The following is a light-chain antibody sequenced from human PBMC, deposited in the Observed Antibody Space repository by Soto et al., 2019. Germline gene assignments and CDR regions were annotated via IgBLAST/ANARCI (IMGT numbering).Light chain of an antibody. Sequence: EVVMTHSPATLSVSPGERATLSCRASQSVDSNLAWYQQKPGQAPRLLIYRASTRAAGIPDTFSGSGSGTEFTLTSSRLQSVDFAVYYCQQYNDWPYNFGQGTKLDIK. V-gene: IGKV3-15*01. CDR3: QQYNDWPYN. J-gene: IGKJ2*01. CDR2: RAS. CDR1: QSVDSN.